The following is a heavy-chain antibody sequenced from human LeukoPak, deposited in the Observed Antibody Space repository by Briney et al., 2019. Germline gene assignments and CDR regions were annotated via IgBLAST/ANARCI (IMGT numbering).Heavy chain of an antibody. CDR3: ARDSTSDNWFDP. Sequence: GASVKVSCKASGYTFTSYDINWVRQATGQGLEWMGWMNPNSGNTGYAQKFQGRVTMTRNTSISTAYMELSSLRSEDTAVYYCARDSTSDNWFDPWGQGTLVTVSS. J-gene: IGHJ5*02. V-gene: IGHV1-8*01. CDR2: MNPNSGNT. D-gene: IGHD2-2*01. CDR1: GYTFTSYD.